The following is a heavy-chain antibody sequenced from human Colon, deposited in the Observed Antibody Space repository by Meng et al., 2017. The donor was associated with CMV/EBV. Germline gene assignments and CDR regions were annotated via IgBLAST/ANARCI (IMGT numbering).Heavy chain of an antibody. CDR3: VKDVHCSGNTCYTGYLDH. Sequence: GGSLRLSCEASGFSFSDNAMHWVRQAPGKGLEWVALIYFNGNNKYYADSVKGRFTISRDNSKNTLYLEMNSLRAEDTAIYYCVKDVHCSGNTCYTGYLDHWGQGSLVTVPQ. CDR1: GFSFSDNA. D-gene: IGHD2-2*02. J-gene: IGHJ4*02. CDR2: IYFNGNNK. V-gene: IGHV3-33*06.